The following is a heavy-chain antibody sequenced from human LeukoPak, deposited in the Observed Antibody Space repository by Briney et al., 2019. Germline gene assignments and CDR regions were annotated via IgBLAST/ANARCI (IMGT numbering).Heavy chain of an antibody. CDR3: ARVLSYGYSRYFDY. D-gene: IGHD5-18*01. CDR1: GFTFSDYY. V-gene: IGHV3-11*01. CDR2: ISSSGSTI. J-gene: IGHJ4*02. Sequence: GGSLRLSCAASGFTFSDYYMSWIRQAPGKGLEWVSYISSSGSTIYYADSVKGRFTISRDNAKNSLYLQMNSLRAGDTAVYYCARVLSYGYSRYFDYWGQGTLVTVSS.